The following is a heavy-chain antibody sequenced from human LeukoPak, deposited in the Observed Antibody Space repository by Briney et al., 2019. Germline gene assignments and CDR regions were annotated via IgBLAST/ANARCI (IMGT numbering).Heavy chain of an antibody. CDR1: GGSISSSNW. D-gene: IGHD1-26*01. CDR3: ASFSIVGAIGAFDI. CDR2: IYHSGST. J-gene: IGHJ3*02. V-gene: IGHV4-4*02. Sequence: SETLSLTCAVSGGSISSSNWWSWVRQPPGKGLERIGEIYHSGSTNYNPSLKSRVTISVDKSKNQFSLKLSSVTAADTAVYYCASFSIVGAIGAFDIWGQGTMVTVSS.